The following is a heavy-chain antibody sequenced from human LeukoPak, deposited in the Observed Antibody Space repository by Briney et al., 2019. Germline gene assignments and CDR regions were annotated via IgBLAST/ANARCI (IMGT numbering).Heavy chain of an antibody. CDR1: GGSISSSSYY. V-gene: IGHV4-39*01. Sequence: SETLSLTCTVSGGSISSSSYYWGWIRQPPGKGLEWIGSIYYSGSTYYNPSLKSRVTISVDTSKNQFSLKLSSVTAADTAVCYCASLDIVVVPAALDYWGQGTLVTVSS. CDR2: IYYSGST. D-gene: IGHD2-2*03. CDR3: ASLDIVVVPAALDY. J-gene: IGHJ4*02.